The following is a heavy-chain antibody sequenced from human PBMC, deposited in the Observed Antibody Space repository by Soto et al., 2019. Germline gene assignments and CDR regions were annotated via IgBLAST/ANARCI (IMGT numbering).Heavy chain of an antibody. D-gene: IGHD2-2*01. Sequence: QVQLVQSGAEVKKPGSSVKVSCKASGGTFSRYSFTWVRQAPGHGLEWMGRIMPVFGIASYAQKFQGRVTITADESTSTGFMELSSLRSEDTAVYYCAREDRDRETGLVPAAIDGMDVWGQGTTVTVSS. V-gene: IGHV1-69*08. CDR2: IMPVFGIA. CDR3: AREDRDRETGLVPAAIDGMDV. CDR1: GGTFSRYS. J-gene: IGHJ6*02.